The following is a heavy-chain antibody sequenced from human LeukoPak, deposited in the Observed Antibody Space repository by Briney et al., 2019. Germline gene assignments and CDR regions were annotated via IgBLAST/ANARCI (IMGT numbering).Heavy chain of an antibody. D-gene: IGHD4-17*01. CDR2: INHSGYT. CDR1: GVSFDDYY. CDR3: TRMTTGHDY. Sequence: SETLSLTCAVSGVSFDDYYWAWVRQTRGEGLEWIGEINHSGYTNDSPSLKSRVTLSIDTSRKQFSLNLRSVTVADAGIYYCTRMTTGHDYWGQGTLVTVLS. J-gene: IGHJ4*02. V-gene: IGHV4-34*01.